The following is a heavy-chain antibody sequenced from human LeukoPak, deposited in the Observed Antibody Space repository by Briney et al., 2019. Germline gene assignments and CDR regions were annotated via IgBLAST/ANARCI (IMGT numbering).Heavy chain of an antibody. Sequence: SETLSLTCTVSGGSISSYYWSWIRQPPGKGLEWIGYIYYSGSTNYNPSLKSRVTISVDTSKNQFSLKLSSVTAADTAVFYCARGHSIEPYYYYYYMDVWGKGTTVTVSS. V-gene: IGHV4-59*01. CDR3: ARGHSIEPYYYYYYMDV. D-gene: IGHD4-11*01. CDR1: GGSISSYY. CDR2: IYYSGST. J-gene: IGHJ6*03.